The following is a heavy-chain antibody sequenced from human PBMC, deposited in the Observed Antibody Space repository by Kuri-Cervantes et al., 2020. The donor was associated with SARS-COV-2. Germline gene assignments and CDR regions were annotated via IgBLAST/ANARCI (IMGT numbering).Heavy chain of an antibody. CDR1: GGTFSSYA. D-gene: IGHD6-6*01. Sequence: SVKVSCKASGGTFSSYAISWVRQAPGQGLEWMGGIIPIFGTANYAQKFQGRVTITTDESTSTAYMELSRLRSDDTAVYYCARDVGGSSIAASFDYWGQGTLVTVSS. J-gene: IGHJ4*02. CDR3: ARDVGGSSIAASFDY. V-gene: IGHV1-69*05. CDR2: IIPIFGTA.